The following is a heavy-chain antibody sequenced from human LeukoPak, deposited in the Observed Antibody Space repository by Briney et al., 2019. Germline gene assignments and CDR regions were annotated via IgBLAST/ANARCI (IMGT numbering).Heavy chain of an antibody. CDR1: GFTFGDYI. Sequence: GGSLRLSCTASGFTFGDYIMSWFRQAPGKGLEWVGFIRSKSSGGTTEYAASVKGRFTISRDDSKSIAYLQMNSLKTEDTAVYYCTVMSGDYWGQGTLVTVSS. J-gene: IGHJ4*02. D-gene: IGHD5/OR15-5a*01. CDR2: IRSKSSGGTT. V-gene: IGHV3-49*03. CDR3: TVMSGDY.